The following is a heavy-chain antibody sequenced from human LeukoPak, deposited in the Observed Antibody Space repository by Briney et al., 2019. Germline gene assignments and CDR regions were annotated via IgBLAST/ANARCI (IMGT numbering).Heavy chain of an antibody. CDR1: GFTVSSNS. CDR3: AKDRKRYCSSTSCQGFDY. V-gene: IGHV3-30*02. CDR2: IRYDGSTQ. Sequence: PGGTLRLSCTVSGFTVSSNSMSWVRQAPGKGLQWVAFIRYDGSTQYYTNSVKGRFTISRDNSKNTMYLQMNSLRAEDTAVYYCAKDRKRYCSSTSCQGFDYWGQGTLVTVSS. J-gene: IGHJ4*02. D-gene: IGHD2-2*01.